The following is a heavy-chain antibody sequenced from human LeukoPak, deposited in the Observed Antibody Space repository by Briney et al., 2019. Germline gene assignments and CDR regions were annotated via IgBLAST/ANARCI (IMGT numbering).Heavy chain of an antibody. CDR2: IYHSGST. V-gene: IGHV4-30-2*01. Sequence: SETLSLTCAVSGGSISSGGYSWSWIRQPPGKGLEWIGYIYHSGSTYYNPSLKSRVTISVDRSKNQFSLKLSSVTAADTAVYYCARVLSGSVFDYWGRETLVTVS. J-gene: IGHJ4*02. CDR1: GGSISSGGYS. CDR3: ARVLSGSVFDY. D-gene: IGHD3-10*01.